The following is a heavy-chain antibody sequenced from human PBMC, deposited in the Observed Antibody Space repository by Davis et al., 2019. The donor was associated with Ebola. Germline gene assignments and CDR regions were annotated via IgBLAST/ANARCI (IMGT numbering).Heavy chain of an antibody. CDR1: GYSFTTYW. CDR3: ARLRSITRLTSFYY. Sequence: GESLKISCQGSGYSFTTYWIGWVRQMPAKGLEWMGIIYPGDSDTRYSPAFEGQVTISVDRSTNTAYLQWSSLKASDTAMYYCARLRSITRLTSFYYWGQGTLVTVSS. J-gene: IGHJ4*02. D-gene: IGHD3-10*01. V-gene: IGHV5-51*01. CDR2: IYPGDSDT.